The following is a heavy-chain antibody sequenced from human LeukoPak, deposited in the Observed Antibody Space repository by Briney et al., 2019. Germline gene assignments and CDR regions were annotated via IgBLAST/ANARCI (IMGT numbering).Heavy chain of an antibody. Sequence: GGCLRLSCAASGFTFSNAWMSWVRQAPGKGLEWVGRIKSKTDGGTTDYAAPVKGRFTISRDDSKNTLYLQMNSLKTEDTAVYYCTTPGRYFDWLFPTAYWGQGTLVTVSS. CDR1: GFTFSNAW. J-gene: IGHJ4*02. V-gene: IGHV3-15*01. D-gene: IGHD3-9*01. CDR3: TTPGRYFDWLFPTAY. CDR2: IKSKTDGGTT.